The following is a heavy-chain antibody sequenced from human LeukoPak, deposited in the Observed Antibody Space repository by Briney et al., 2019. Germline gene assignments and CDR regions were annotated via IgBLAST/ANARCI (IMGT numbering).Heavy chain of an antibody. CDR1: GFTVSSNY. V-gene: IGHV3-66*02. D-gene: IGHD1-14*01. CDR2: IYSGGST. CDR3: AIDRGIRPYYYYYMDV. Sequence: GGSLRLSCAASGFTVSSNYMSWVRQAPGKGLEWVSVIYSGGSTYYADSVKGRFTISRDNFKNTLYLQMNSLRAEDTAAYYCAIDRGIRPYYYYYMDVWGKGTTVTVSS. J-gene: IGHJ6*03.